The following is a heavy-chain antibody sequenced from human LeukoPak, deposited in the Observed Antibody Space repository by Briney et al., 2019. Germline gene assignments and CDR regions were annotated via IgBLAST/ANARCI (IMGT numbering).Heavy chain of an antibody. CDR3: ARDSTVTTFRGCVDP. D-gene: IGHD4-17*01. CDR1: GYTFSNYY. V-gene: IGHV1-46*01. Sequence: ASVKVSCKASGYTFSNYYVHWVRQAPGQGLEWMGVINPSGGSTNYAQKFQGRVTMTRDTSTSTVYMEMSSLRSEATAVYYCARDSTVTTFRGCVDPWGQGTLVTVSS. J-gene: IGHJ5*02. CDR2: INPSGGST.